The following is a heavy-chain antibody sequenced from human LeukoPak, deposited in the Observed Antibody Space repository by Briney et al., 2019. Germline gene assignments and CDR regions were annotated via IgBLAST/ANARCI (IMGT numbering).Heavy chain of an antibody. CDR2: IYTSGST. D-gene: IGHD3-3*01. J-gene: IGHJ4*02. Sequence: SQTLSLTCTVSGGSISSDSYYWSWIRQPAGKGLEWIGRIYTSGSTNYNPSLKSRVTISVDTSKNQFSLKLSSVTAADTAVYYCARAPDFLRFLEWSDYFDYWGQGTLVTVSS. V-gene: IGHV4-61*02. CDR1: GGSISSDSYY. CDR3: ARAPDFLRFLEWSDYFDY.